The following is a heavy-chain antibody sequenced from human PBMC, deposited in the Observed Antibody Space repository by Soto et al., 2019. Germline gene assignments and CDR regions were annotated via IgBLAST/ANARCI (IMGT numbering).Heavy chain of an antibody. CDR1: GGSFSCYY. Sequence: SETLSLTCAVYGGSFSCYYWSWIRQPPGKGLEWIGEINHSGSTNYNPSLKSRVTISVDTSKNQFSLKLSSVTAADTAVYYCARGSAKRDGYNYPYYFDYWGQGTLVTVS. D-gene: IGHD5-12*01. CDR2: INHSGST. V-gene: IGHV4-34*01. CDR3: ARGSAKRDGYNYPYYFDY. J-gene: IGHJ4*02.